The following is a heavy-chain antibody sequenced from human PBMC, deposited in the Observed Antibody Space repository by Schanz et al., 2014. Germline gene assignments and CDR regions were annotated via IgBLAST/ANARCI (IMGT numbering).Heavy chain of an antibody. D-gene: IGHD4-17*01. CDR3: ARGYGDSPTDF. J-gene: IGHJ4*02. V-gene: IGHV1-18*01. CDR1: GYTFTSHG. Sequence: QVQLVQSGAEVKKPGASVKVSCKASGYTFTSHGISWVRQAPGQGLEWMGWINGYNGHTLYAQKFQGRVTMTTDTSTSTSYMELTSLRFDDTAVYYCARGYGDSPTDFWGQGTLVTVSS. CDR2: INGYNGHT.